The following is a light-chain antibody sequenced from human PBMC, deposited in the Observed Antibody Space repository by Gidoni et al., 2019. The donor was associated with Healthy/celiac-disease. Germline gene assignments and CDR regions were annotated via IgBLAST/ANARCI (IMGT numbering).Light chain of an antibody. V-gene: IGKV3-20*01. J-gene: IGKJ2*01. CDR1: QSVSSSY. CDR2: GAS. Sequence: IVLTQSPGTLSLSPGERATLSCRASQSVSSSYLAWYQQKPGQAPRLLLYGASSRATGIPDRFSGSGSGTDFTLTISRLEPEDFAVYYCQQYGSSSYTFGQGTKLEIK. CDR3: QQYGSSSYT.